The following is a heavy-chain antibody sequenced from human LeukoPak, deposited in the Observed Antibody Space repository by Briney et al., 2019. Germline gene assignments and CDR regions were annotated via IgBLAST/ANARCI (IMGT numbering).Heavy chain of an antibody. D-gene: IGHD3-22*01. CDR3: ARQPPGSGYQYRYYFDY. J-gene: IGHJ4*02. Sequence: SETLSLTCTVSGGSVNSGGYYWNWIRQYPGRGLEWIGYIYFGGSTFYNPSFESRVFISLDTSKNQFSLRLSSVTAADTAIYYCARQPPGSGYQYRYYFDYWGQGTLVTVSS. V-gene: IGHV4-31*03. CDR1: GGSVNSGGYY. CDR2: IYFGGST.